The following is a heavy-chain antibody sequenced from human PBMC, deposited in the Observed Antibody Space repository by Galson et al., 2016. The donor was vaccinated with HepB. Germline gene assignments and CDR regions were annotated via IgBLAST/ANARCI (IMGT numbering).Heavy chain of an antibody. D-gene: IGHD6-19*01. J-gene: IGHJ3*02. CDR3: ARAVRRNGRGWGRALDI. CDR1: GFTFNSYN. CDR2: ITTTGGTI. Sequence: SLRLSCAASGFTFNSYNMNWVRRTPGKGLEWISYITTTGGTIYYADSVKGRFTISRDNAKNSLYLQLNSLRVEDKAMYYCARAVRRNGRGWGRALDIWGQVTMVTVSS. V-gene: IGHV3-48*04.